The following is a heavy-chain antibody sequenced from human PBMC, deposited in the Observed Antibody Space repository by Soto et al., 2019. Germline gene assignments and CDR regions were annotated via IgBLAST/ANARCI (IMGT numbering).Heavy chain of an antibody. CDR1: GFTFGDYA. V-gene: IGHV3-49*03. Sequence: GGSLRLSCTASGFTFGDYAMRWFRQAPGQGLEWVGFIRSKAYGGTTEYAAFVKGRFTISRDDSKSIAYLQMNSLKTEDTAVYYCTREVGRRYSYYSGMDVWGQGTKVTVSS. CDR3: TREVGRRYSYYSGMDV. J-gene: IGHJ6*02. D-gene: IGHD1-26*01. CDR2: IRSKAYGGTT.